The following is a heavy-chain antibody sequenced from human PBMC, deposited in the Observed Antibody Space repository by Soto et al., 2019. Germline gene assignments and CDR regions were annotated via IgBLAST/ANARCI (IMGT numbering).Heavy chain of an antibody. Sequence: GESLKISCKGSGYTFTDYWIGWVGQLPGKGREWMGIIYPGDSDTRYSPSFQGQVTISADKSVSTAYLQWSRLKASDTARYYCARVWATNDYTDYVSGWFDPWGQGTLVTVSS. D-gene: IGHD4-17*01. J-gene: IGHJ5*02. CDR3: ARVWATNDYTDYVSGWFDP. CDR1: GYTFTDYW. CDR2: IYPGDSDT. V-gene: IGHV5-51*01.